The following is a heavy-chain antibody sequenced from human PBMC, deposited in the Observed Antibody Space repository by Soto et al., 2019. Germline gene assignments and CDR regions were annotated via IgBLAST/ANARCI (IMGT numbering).Heavy chain of an antibody. CDR2: INPSGGST. CDR1: GYTFTSYY. V-gene: IGHV1-46*01. CDR3: ARGVAAADDH. Sequence: QVQLVQSGAEVKKPGASVKVSCKASGYTFTSYYMHWVRQAPGQGLEWMGIINPSGGSTSYAKKFHGRVNMTRDTSTSKGYMELSSLRSGDTAVFYLARGVAAADDHWGQGTPVTVS. J-gene: IGHJ4*02. D-gene: IGHD6-13*01.